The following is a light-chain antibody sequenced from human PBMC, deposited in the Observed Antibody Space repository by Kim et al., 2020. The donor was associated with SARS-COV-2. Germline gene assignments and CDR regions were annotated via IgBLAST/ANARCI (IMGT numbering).Light chain of an antibody. CDR3: QSSDNRRSDRYV. CDR1: SSNIGEGFD. CDR2: GNN. J-gene: IGLJ1*01. Sequence: QSVLTQPPSVSGAPGQRLTISCTGSSSNIGEGFDVHWYQQHPGKAPKLLIHGNNKRPSGVPDRFSGSKSDTSASLAITGLQAEDEADYYCQSSDNRRSDRYVFGTGTKVTVL. V-gene: IGLV1-40*01.